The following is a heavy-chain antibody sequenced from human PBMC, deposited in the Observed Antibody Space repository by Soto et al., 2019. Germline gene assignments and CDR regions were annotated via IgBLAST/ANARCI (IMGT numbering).Heavy chain of an antibody. D-gene: IGHD1-7*01. CDR2: VNSDGSST. V-gene: IGHV3-74*01. Sequence: GVSLRLSCAASGFTFTHYRIHWVRQAPGKGLVWVSRVNSDGSSTNYADAVKGRFTISRDNSKNMAYLQMNNLTVEDTGVYYCAKAGDWNYVYDFWGQGTLVTVSS. J-gene: IGHJ4*02. CDR1: GFTFTHYR. CDR3: AKAGDWNYVYDF.